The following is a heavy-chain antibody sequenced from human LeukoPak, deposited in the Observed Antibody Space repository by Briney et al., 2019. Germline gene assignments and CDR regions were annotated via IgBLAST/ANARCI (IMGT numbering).Heavy chain of an antibody. CDR3: ARVPGGWYHGFAP. V-gene: IGHV3-48*01. CDR1: GFSFSTYS. J-gene: IGHJ5*02. Sequence: GGSLRLSCAASGFSFSTYSMNWVRQAPGKGLEWVSHISSSSSTIYYADSVKGRFTISRDNAKNPLYLQMNSLRVEDTAVYYCARVPGGWYHGFAPWGQETLVTFSS. D-gene: IGHD6-19*01. CDR2: ISSSSSTI.